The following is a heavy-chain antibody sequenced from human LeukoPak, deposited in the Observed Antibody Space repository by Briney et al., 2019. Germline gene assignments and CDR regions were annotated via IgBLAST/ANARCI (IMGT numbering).Heavy chain of an antibody. Sequence: GGSLRLSCAASGFTFSSYGMSWVRQAPGKGREWVSTISGSGVSTYYADSVKGRFTISRDNSKNTLYLQMNSLRAEDTAVYYCANEYYLDYWGQGTLVTVSS. V-gene: IGHV3-23*01. CDR2: ISGSGVST. J-gene: IGHJ4*02. CDR3: ANEYYLDY. CDR1: GFTFSSYG.